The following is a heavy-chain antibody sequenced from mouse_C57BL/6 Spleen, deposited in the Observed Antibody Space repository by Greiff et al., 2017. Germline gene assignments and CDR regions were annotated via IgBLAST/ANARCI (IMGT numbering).Heavy chain of an antibody. CDR1: GYTFTNYW. D-gene: IGHD3-2*02. CDR2: IYPGGGYT. Sequence: QVQLQQSGAELVRPGTSVKMSCKASGYTFTNYWIGWAKQRPGHGLEWIGDIYPGGGYTNYNEKFKGKATLTADKSSSTAYMQFSSLTSEDSAIYYCARGFDSSCYGSFAYWGQGTLVTVSA. CDR3: ARGFDSSCYGSFAY. J-gene: IGHJ3*01. V-gene: IGHV1-63*01.